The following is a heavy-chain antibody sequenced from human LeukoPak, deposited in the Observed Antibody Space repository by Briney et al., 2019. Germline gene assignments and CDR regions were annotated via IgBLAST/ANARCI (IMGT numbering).Heavy chain of an antibody. D-gene: IGHD3-10*01. CDR1: GFTFSVSV. Sequence: GGSLRLSCAASGFTFSVSVMHWVRPAPGKGLEFVSVISSNGGSTSYANYVKGRFTISRDNSKNTLYLQMGRLRAEDMAVYYCARDLSGGGLDYWGQGTLVTVSS. CDR2: ISSNGGST. CDR3: ARDLSGGGLDY. V-gene: IGHV3-64*01. J-gene: IGHJ4*02.